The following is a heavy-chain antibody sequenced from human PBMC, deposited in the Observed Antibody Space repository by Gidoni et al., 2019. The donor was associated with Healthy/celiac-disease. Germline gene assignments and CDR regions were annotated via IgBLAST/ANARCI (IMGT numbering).Heavy chain of an antibody. J-gene: IGHJ4*02. CDR1: GYSFTSYW. Sequence: EVQLEQSGAEVKKPGESLKISCKGSGYSFTSYWIGWVRQMPGKCLEWMGIIYPGDSDTRYSPSFQGQVTISADKSISTAYLQWSSLKASDTAMYYCARLSQGYSTGWYFDYWGQGTLVTVSS. CDR3: ARLSQGYSTGWYFDY. D-gene: IGHD6-19*01. V-gene: IGHV5-51*01. CDR2: IYPGDSDT.